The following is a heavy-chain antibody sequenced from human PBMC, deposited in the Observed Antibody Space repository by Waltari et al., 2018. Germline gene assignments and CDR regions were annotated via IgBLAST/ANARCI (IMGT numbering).Heavy chain of an antibody. J-gene: IGHJ4*02. D-gene: IGHD4-4*01. V-gene: IGHV3-7*03. CDR3: ARDTDYSLDY. Sequence: EMQLVESGGGLVQPGGSLRLSCQASGFTFSTFWMSWVRKAPGEGLKWVGNIKYDGSAAYYVDSVRGRFTISRDNAKNSLYLQMNSLRADDTAMYFCARDTDYSLDYWGQGTLVTVSS. CDR1: GFTFSTFW. CDR2: IKYDGSAA.